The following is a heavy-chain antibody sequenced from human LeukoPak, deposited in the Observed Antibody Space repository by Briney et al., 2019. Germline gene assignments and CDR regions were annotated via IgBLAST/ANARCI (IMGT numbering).Heavy chain of an antibody. CDR2: LYYSGST. Sequence: SETLSLTCTVSGGSISSSSYYWGWIRQPPGKGLEWIGSLYYSGSTYYNPSLKSRVTMSVDTSKNQFSLKMNSATAADTAVYFCARGGPTYYYDSSGYPLDYWGQGTLVTVSS. J-gene: IGHJ4*02. D-gene: IGHD3-22*01. V-gene: IGHV4-39*07. CDR1: GGSISSSSYY. CDR3: ARGGPTYYYDSSGYPLDY.